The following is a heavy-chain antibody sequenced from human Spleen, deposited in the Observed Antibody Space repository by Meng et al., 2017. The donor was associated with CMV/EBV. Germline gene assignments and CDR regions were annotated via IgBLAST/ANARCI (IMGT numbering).Heavy chain of an antibody. D-gene: IGHD2-15*01. V-gene: IGHV2-5*01. CDR1: GFSLTTGGVG. CDR2: IYWNEDK. Sequence: QITLKESGPTLVKPTQTLTLTCTFSGFSLTTGGVGVGWIRRPPGKALEWLALIYWNEDKRLSPSLKSRVTITKDTSKNQVVLTMTNMDPVDTATYYCAHRDYCSGGTCTFDYWGQGTLVTVSS. J-gene: IGHJ4*02. CDR3: AHRDYCSGGTCTFDY.